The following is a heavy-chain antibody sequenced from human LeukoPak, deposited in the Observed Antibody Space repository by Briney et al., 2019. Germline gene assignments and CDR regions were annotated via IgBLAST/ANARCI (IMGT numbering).Heavy chain of an antibody. J-gene: IGHJ3*02. CDR2: IWYDGSNK. V-gene: IGHV3-33*01. CDR3: ARDHYCSGGSCYRDAFDI. D-gene: IGHD2-15*01. CDR1: GFTFSSYG. Sequence: PGGSLRLSCAASGFTFSSYGMHWVRQAPGKGLEWVAHIWYDGSNKYYADSVKGRFTISRDKSKNTLYLQMNSLRAEDTAVYFCARDHYCSGGSCYRDAFDIWGRGTMVTVSS.